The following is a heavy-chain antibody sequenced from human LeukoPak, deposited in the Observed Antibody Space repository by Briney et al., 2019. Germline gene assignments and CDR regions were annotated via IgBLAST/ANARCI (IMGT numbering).Heavy chain of an antibody. CDR1: GGTFSSYA. D-gene: IGHD1/OR15-1a*01. CDR3: ARDQAGEQPWFDP. J-gene: IGHJ5*02. Sequence: ASVKVSCKASGGTFSSYAISWVRQAPGQGLEWMGGIIPIFGTANYAQKFQGRVTITADKSTSTAYMELSSLRSEDTAVYYCARDQAGEQPWFDPWGQGTLATVSS. V-gene: IGHV1-69*06. CDR2: IIPIFGTA.